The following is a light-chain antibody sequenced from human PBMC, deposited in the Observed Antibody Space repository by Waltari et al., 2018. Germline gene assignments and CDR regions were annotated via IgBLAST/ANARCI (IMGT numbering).Light chain of an antibody. CDR2: GAS. CDR3: QQYGSSPPYS. V-gene: IGKV3-20*01. Sequence: IVLTQSPGTLSLSPGERASLSCRASQNVRNNYLAWYQHKPGQAPRVLIYGASTRATDIEDRFSGSGSGTDFTLTISRLEPEDFVVYYCQQYGSSPPYSFGQGTKLEIK. CDR1: QNVRNNY. J-gene: IGKJ2*01.